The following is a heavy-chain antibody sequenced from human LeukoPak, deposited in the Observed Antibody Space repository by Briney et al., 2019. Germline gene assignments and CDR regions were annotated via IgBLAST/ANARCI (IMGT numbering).Heavy chain of an antibody. CDR1: GVSISGYY. D-gene: IGHD3-9*01. J-gene: IGHJ4*02. Sequence: PSETLSLTCAVYGVSISGYYWSWIRQPPGKGLEWVGGIHYTGGTSYNPSLKSRATISIDTSKNQLSLKLSSVTAADTAVYYCARGNILSGYCFDFWGQGALVTVSS. V-gene: IGHV4-34*01. CDR2: IHYTGGT. CDR3: ARGNILSGYCFDF.